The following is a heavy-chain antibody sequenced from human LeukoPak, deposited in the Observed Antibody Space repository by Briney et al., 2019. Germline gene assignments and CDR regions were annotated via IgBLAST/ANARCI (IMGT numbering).Heavy chain of an antibody. D-gene: IGHD6-13*01. CDR3: ARSSSSWYLIWFDP. Sequence: GGSLRLSCAASGFAFSTYWMNWVRQAPGKGLVWVSRINSDGSSTSYADSVKGRFTISRDNAKNTLYLQMNSLRAEDTAVYYCARSSSSWYLIWFDPWGQGTLVTVSS. V-gene: IGHV3-74*01. CDR2: INSDGSST. J-gene: IGHJ5*02. CDR1: GFAFSTYW.